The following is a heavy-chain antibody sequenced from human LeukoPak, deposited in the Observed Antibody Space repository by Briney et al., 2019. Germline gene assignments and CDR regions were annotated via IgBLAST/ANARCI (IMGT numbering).Heavy chain of an antibody. CDR1: GGSISSYY. J-gene: IGHJ4*02. CDR2: IYSRGST. Sequence: SETLSLTCTVSGGSISSYYWSWIRQPAGKGLEWIGRIYSRGSTNYNPSLKSRVTMSVDTSKNQFSLKLRSVTAADTAVYYCAREVRSSGYSLDYWGQGTLVTVSS. V-gene: IGHV4-4*07. CDR3: AREVRSSGYSLDY. D-gene: IGHD3-22*01.